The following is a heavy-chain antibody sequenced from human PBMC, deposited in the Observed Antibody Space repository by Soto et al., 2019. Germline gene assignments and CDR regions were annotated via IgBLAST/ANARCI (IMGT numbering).Heavy chain of an antibody. CDR1: GFTFSSYA. CDR2: ISYDGSNK. Sequence: GGSLRLSCAASGFTFSSYAMHWVRQAPGKGLEWVAVISYDGSNKYYADSVKGRFTISRDNSKNTLYLQMNSLRAEDTAVYYCARELLAMPQMEDGMDVWGQGTTVTVSS. V-gene: IGHV3-30-3*01. CDR3: ARELLAMPQMEDGMDV. D-gene: IGHD2-2*01. J-gene: IGHJ6*02.